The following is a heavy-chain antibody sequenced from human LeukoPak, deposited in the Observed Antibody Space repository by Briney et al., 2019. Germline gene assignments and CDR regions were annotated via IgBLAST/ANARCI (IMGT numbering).Heavy chain of an antibody. V-gene: IGHV3-49*04. CDR2: IRSKAYAETT. D-gene: IGHD2-2*01. Sequence: GRSLRLSCTTSGFSFRDYALTWVRQSPGKGLEWVGFIRSKAYAETTEYAASVKGRFTISRDDSKTIAYLQMNSLTTEDTAVYYCARGGDFGVPAPLGIDAFDFWGQGTMVTVSS. CDR1: GFSFRDYA. J-gene: IGHJ3*01. CDR3: ARGGDFGVPAPLGIDAFDF.